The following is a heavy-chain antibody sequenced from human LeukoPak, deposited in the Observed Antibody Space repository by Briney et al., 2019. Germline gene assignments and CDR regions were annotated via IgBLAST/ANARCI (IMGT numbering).Heavy chain of an antibody. J-gene: IGHJ6*03. CDR3: ARSSYPICSSTSCYAKYYYYYYMDV. CDR2: ISYDGSNK. CDR1: GFTFSSYA. Sequence: GGPLRLSCAASGFTFSSYAMHWVRQAPGKGLEWVAVISYDGSNKYYADSVKGRFTISRDNSKNTLYLQMNSLRAEDTAVYYCARSSYPICSSTSCYAKYYYYYYMDVWGKGTTVTVSS. D-gene: IGHD2-2*01. V-gene: IGHV3-30*04.